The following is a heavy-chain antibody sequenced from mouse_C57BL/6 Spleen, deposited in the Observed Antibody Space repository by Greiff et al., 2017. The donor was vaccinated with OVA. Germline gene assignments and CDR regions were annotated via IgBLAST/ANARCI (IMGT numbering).Heavy chain of an antibody. J-gene: IGHJ4*01. CDR1: GYTFTSYW. Sequence: QVQLQQPGTELVKPGASVKLSCKASGYTFTSYWMHWVKQRPGQGLEWIGNINPSNGGTNYNEKFKSKATLTVDKSSSTAYMQLSSLTSEDSAVYYCARVDIITTGVATRAMDYWGQGTSVTVSS. D-gene: IGHD1-1*01. CDR3: ARVDIITTGVATRAMDY. CDR2: INPSNGGT. V-gene: IGHV1-53*01.